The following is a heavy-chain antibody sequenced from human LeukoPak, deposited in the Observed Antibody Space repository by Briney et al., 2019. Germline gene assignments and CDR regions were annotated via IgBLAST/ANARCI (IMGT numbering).Heavy chain of an antibody. CDR3: VGGSGSKASDAFDI. CDR1: GGSVSSGSYY. CDR2: IYYSGTT. J-gene: IGHJ3*02. Sequence: SETLSLTCTVSGGSVSSGSYYWSWIRHPPGKGREWIRYIYYSGTTNYHPSRKSRATISVDTPKNHSSPRLSAVTAADTAVYYCVGGSGSKASDAFDIWGEGAMVTVSS. V-gene: IGHV4-61*03. D-gene: IGHD3-10*01.